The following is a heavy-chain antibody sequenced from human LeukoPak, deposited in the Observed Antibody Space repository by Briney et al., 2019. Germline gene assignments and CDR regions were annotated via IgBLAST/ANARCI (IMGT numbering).Heavy chain of an antibody. CDR1: GYSISSGYY. D-gene: IGHD3-10*01. Sequence: SETLSLTCTVSGYSISSGYYWGWIRQPPGKGLEWIGSIYHSGSTYYNPSLKSRVTISVDTSKNQFSLKLGSVTAADTAVYYCARERDSSAFDYWGQGTLVTVSS. CDR2: IYHSGST. J-gene: IGHJ4*02. CDR3: ARERDSSAFDY. V-gene: IGHV4-38-2*02.